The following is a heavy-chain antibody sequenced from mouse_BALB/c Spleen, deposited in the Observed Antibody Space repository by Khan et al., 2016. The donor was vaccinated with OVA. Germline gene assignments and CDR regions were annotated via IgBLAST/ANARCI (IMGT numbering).Heavy chain of an antibody. V-gene: IGHV1-4*01. CDR3: VNGGAYYSKYGWFAY. CDR1: GYTFTSYT. Sequence: QVQLKQSGAELARPGASVKMSCKASGYTFTSYTIHWIKPRPGQGLEWIGYINPSNGYTNYNQKFKDKATLTADKSSTTAYMQLSSLTSDDSAVYKVVNGGAYYSKYGWFAYWGQGTLVTVSA. CDR2: INPSNGYT. D-gene: IGHD2-5*01. J-gene: IGHJ3*01.